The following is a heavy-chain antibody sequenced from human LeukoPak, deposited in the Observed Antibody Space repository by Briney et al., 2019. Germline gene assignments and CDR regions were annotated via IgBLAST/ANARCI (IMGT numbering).Heavy chain of an antibody. Sequence: GGSVRLSCAASGFTFTDYAMHWVRQAPGQGLEWMAGISPHGKGKYYAENVKGRVTLSRDTSKNTLYLEMNSLRPEDTAVYYCARQSCLYSSGCFLDDWGQGTLVTVSS. D-gene: IGHD3-22*01. V-gene: IGHV3-30*04. CDR2: ISPHGKGK. J-gene: IGHJ4*02. CDR1: GFTFTDYA. CDR3: ARQSCLYSSGCFLDD.